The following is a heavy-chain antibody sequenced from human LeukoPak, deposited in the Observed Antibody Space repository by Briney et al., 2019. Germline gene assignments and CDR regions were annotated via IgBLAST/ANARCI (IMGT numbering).Heavy chain of an antibody. J-gene: IGHJ4*02. Sequence: GASVKASCKASGYTFTGYYMHWVRQAPGQGLEWMGWINPNSGGTNYAQKFQGRVTMTRDTSISTAYMELSRLRSDDTAVYYCARSRGYSYGYFSYWGQGTLVTVSS. D-gene: IGHD5-18*01. CDR3: ARSRGYSYGYFSY. CDR2: INPNSGGT. CDR1: GYTFTGYY. V-gene: IGHV1-2*02.